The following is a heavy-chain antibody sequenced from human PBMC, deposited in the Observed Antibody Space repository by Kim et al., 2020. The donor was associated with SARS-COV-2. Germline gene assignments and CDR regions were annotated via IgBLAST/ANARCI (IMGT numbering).Heavy chain of an antibody. CDR3: ARDTVRGMDV. CDR1: GGSISSGGYY. CDR2: IYYSGST. D-gene: IGHD3-10*01. Sequence: SETLSLTCTVSGGSISSGGYYWSWIRQHPGKGLEWIGYIYYSGSTYYNPSLKSRVTISVDTSKNQFSLKLSSVTAADTAVYYCARDTVRGMDVWGQGTTVTVSS. V-gene: IGHV4-31*03. J-gene: IGHJ6*02.